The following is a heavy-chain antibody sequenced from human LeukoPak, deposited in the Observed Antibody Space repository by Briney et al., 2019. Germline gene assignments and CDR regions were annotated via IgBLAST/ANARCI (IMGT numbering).Heavy chain of an antibody. J-gene: IGHJ6*03. Sequence: GGSLRLSCAASGFTFSSYAMHWVRQAPGKGLEWVAVISYDGSNKYYADSVKGRFTISRDNSKNTLYLQMNSLRAEDTALYYCAKGGRAGGGITMIRGVRNYFYYMDVWGKGTTVTIPS. CDR3: AKGGRAGGGITMIRGVRNYFYYMDV. CDR2: ISYDGSNK. D-gene: IGHD3-10*01. V-gene: IGHV3-30*04. CDR1: GFTFSSYA.